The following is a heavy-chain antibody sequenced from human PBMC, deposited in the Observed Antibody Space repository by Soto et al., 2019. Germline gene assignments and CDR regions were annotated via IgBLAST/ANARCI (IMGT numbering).Heavy chain of an antibody. CDR3: ASEHSGDGHGEYYYHGVDV. CDR1: GFSLSTYW. Sequence: GGSLRLSCAASGFSLSTYWMHWVRQVPGKGLILVSRMNTDGSSRSYADSVKGRFTISRDNAKNTLYLQMNSLRAEDTAVYYCASEHSGDGHGEYYYHGVDVWGQGTTVTVSS. V-gene: IGHV3-74*01. CDR2: MNTDGSSR. J-gene: IGHJ6*02. D-gene: IGHD5-12*01.